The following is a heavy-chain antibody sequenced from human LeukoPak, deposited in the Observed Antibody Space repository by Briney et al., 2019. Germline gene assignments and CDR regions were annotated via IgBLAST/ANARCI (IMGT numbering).Heavy chain of an antibody. CDR2: MNPNSGNT. J-gene: IGHJ3*02. Sequence: ASVKVSCKASGYTFTSYDINWVRQATGQGLERMGWMNPNSGNTGYAQKFQGRVTMTRNTSISTAYMELSSLRSEDTAVYYCARGRVRPTRMTTVTNAAFDIWGQGTMVTVSS. D-gene: IGHD4-17*01. V-gene: IGHV1-8*01. CDR3: ARGRVRPTRMTTVTNAAFDI. CDR1: GYTFTSYD.